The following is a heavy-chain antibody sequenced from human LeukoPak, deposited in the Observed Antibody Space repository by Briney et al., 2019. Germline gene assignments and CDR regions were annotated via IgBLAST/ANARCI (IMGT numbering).Heavy chain of an antibody. CDR1: GGSINSGTYY. CDR3: ARDRYYYDSSARYFDY. D-gene: IGHD3-22*01. Sequence: SETLSLTCTVSGGSINSGTYYWSWIRQPAGKGLEWIGRMYSSGSTNYNPSLNSRVTISGDTSKNQFSPKPSSVTAADTAVYYCARDRYYYDSSARYFDYWGQGTLVTVSS. J-gene: IGHJ4*02. V-gene: IGHV4-61*02. CDR2: MYSSGST.